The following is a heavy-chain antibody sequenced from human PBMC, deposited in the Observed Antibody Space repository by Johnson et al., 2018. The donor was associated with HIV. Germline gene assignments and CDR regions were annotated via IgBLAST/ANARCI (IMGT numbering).Heavy chain of an antibody. D-gene: IGHD1-26*01. CDR1: GFTFSSYG. CDR3: ARAPNVWGGSYYGDVFDI. CDR2: IWYDGTNK. J-gene: IGHJ3*02. V-gene: IGHV3-33*01. Sequence: VQLMESGGGVVQPGTSLRLSCVPSGFTFSSYGMHWVRQAPGKGLAWVAIIWYDGTNKYYADSVKGRFTISRDNAKNSLYLQMNSLRAEDTAVYYCARAPNVWGGSYYGDVFDIWGQGTMVAVSS.